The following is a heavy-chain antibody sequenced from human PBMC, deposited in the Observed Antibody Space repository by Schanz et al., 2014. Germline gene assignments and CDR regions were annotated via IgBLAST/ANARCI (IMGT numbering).Heavy chain of an antibody. D-gene: IGHD3-10*01. CDR2: ISYGGLS. V-gene: IGHV4-59*02. Sequence: QVQLQESGPGLVKPSETLSLTCTVSGGSVSTYKWGWIRQPPGKGLEYIGLISYGGLSDYNPSLKSRVTRSLDTSKNQFSLNLNTVTAADTAVYYCAGARDYYGSGSYSYYYYYGMDVWGQGTTVTVSS. CDR1: GGSVSTYK. CDR3: AGARDYYGSGSYSYYYYYGMDV. J-gene: IGHJ6*02.